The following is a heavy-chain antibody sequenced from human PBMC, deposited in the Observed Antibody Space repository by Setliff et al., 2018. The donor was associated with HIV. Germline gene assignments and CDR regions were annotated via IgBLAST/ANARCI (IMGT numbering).Heavy chain of an antibody. D-gene: IGHD6-19*01. CDR1: GDSINSGTYY. CDR3: AITGYSSGYWYFDY. J-gene: IGHJ4*02. V-gene: IGHV4-61*09. Sequence: PSETLSLTCTVSGDSINSGTYYWNWLRQPAGKGLEWIGYIYTSGSTNYNPSLKSRVTISVDTSKNQFSLKLSSVTAADTAVYYCAITGYSSGYWYFDYWGQGTLVTVSS. CDR2: IYTSGST.